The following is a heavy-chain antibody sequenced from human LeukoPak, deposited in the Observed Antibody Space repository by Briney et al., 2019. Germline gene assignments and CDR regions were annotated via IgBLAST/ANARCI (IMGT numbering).Heavy chain of an antibody. Sequence: PSETLSLTCTVSGGSISSYYWSWIRQPAGKGLEWIGRIYTGGSTNYNPSLKRRVTMSVDTSKNQFSLKLSSVTAADTAVYYCARDAWPLDAFDIWGQGTMVTVSS. CDR2: IYTGGST. CDR3: ARDAWPLDAFDI. CDR1: GGSISSYY. J-gene: IGHJ3*02. V-gene: IGHV4-4*07. D-gene: IGHD3-16*01.